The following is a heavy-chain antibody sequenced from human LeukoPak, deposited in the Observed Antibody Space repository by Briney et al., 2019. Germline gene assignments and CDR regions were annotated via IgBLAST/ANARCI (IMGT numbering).Heavy chain of an antibody. Sequence: SETLSLTCTVSGGSISSYYWSWIRQPPGKGLEWIGYIYYSGSTNYNPSLKSRVTISVDTSKNQLSLKLSSVTAADTAVYYCARGYTLRKNYCFGVDVWGQGTTVTVSS. CDR3: ARGYTLRKNYCFGVDV. CDR1: GGSISSYY. CDR2: IYYSGST. J-gene: IGHJ6*02. D-gene: IGHD5-12*01. V-gene: IGHV4-59*01.